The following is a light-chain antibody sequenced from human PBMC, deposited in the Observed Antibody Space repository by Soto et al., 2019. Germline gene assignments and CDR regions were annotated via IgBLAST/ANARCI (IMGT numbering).Light chain of an antibody. CDR2: TFS. CDR1: QSLLDNDDGNTY. V-gene: IGKV2-40*01. J-gene: IGKJ2*01. Sequence: EIVMTQTPLSLPVTPGEPACISCRSSQSLLDNDDGNTYLDWYLQKPGQSAQLLIYTFSYRASGVPERFSGSGSGTDFTLKTSRVEAEDVGIYYCMQRMEFPVTFGQGTK. CDR3: MQRMEFPVT.